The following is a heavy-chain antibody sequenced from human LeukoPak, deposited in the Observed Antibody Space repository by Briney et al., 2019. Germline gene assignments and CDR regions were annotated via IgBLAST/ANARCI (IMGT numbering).Heavy chain of an antibody. CDR2: ITTSGSTI. CDR1: GFTVSSNY. CDR3: VRDYRGFDY. V-gene: IGHV3-48*03. Sequence: GGSLRLSCAASGFTVSSNYMNWVRQAPGKGLEWVSYITTSGSTIYYADSVKGRFTISRENAKNSLYLQMNSLRAEDTAVYYCVRDYRGFDYWGQGTLVTVSS. D-gene: IGHD1-26*01. J-gene: IGHJ4*02.